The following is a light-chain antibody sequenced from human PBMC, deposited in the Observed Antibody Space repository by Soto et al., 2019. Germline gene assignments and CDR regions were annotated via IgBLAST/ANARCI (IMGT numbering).Light chain of an antibody. CDR1: QSVSIN. CDR2: GAS. Sequence: EIVMTQSPATLSVSPGERATLSCRASQSVSINLAWFQQKPGQAPRLLISGASTRATGIPARFSGSGSGTEFTLTISSLQSEDFAVYYCKQYHNWRPFTSGQGTRLEIK. J-gene: IGKJ5*01. V-gene: IGKV3-15*01. CDR3: KQYHNWRPFT.